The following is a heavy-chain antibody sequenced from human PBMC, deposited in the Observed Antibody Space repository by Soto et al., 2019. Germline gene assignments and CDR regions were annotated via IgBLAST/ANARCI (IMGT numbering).Heavy chain of an antibody. J-gene: IGHJ4*02. CDR2: IDYSGNT. CDR3: ARIGRTGGVYFDL. CDR1: GGSISNYY. Sequence: QVQLQESGPGLVKPSETLSLTCTVSGGSISNYYWSWIRQHPGKGLEWIGYIDYSGNTNYNPSLKSRVTIAVDTSKNQFSLKLSSVTAADTAVYYCARIGRTGGVYFDLWGQGTLVTVSS. V-gene: IGHV4-59*01. D-gene: IGHD2-8*01.